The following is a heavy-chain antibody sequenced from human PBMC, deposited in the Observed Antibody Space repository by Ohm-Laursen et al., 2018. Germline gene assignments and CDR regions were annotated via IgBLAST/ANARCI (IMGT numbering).Heavy chain of an antibody. V-gene: IGHV3-23*01. CDR3: ASVYSGSLFDY. D-gene: IGHD1-26*01. J-gene: IGHJ4*02. Sequence: SLRLSCAASGFTFSSYAMSWVRQAPGKGLEWVSAISTSGGSTYYADSVKGRFTISRDNAKNSLYLQMNSLRAEDTAVYYCASVYSGSLFDYWGQGTLVTVPS. CDR2: ISTSGGST. CDR1: GFTFSSYA.